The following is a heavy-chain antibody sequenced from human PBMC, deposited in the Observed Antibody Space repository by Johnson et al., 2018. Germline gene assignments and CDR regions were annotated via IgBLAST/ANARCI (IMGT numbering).Heavy chain of an antibody. V-gene: IGHV3-33*01. J-gene: IGHJ6*03. D-gene: IGHD2-21*02. CDR2: IWYDGSKK. Sequence: VQLVQSGGGVVEPGRSLRLSCAASGFTFSSYGMYWVRQAPGKGLAWVAVIWYDGSKKYYADSVKGRFTISRYNAKNSLYLQRDSLRAIDTAVYYWARDLRDFDGGMDVWGKGTTVTVSS. CDR1: GFTFSSYG. CDR3: ARDLRDFDGGMDV.